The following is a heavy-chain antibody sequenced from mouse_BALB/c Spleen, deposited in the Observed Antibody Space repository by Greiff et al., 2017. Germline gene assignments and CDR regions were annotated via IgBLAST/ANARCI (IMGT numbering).Heavy chain of an antibody. D-gene: IGHD2-4*01. CDR3: AREGDYGDYAMDY. CDR1: GYTFTDYA. V-gene: IGHV1S137*01. J-gene: IGHJ4*01. Sequence: VQLQQSGAELVRPGVSVKISCKGSGYTFTDYAMHCVKQSHAKSLEWIGVISTYYGDASYNQKFKGKATMTVDKSSSTAYMELARLTSEDSAIYYCAREGDYGDYAMDYWGQGTSVTVSS. CDR2: ISTYYGDA.